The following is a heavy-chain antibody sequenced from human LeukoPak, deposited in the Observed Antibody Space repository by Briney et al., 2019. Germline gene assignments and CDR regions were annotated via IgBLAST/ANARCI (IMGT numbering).Heavy chain of an antibody. J-gene: IGHJ4*02. CDR3: ARGWSRWLQLYYFDY. Sequence: SETLSLTYTVSGGSISSYYWNWIRQPPGKGLEWIGYIYYSGSTNYNPSLKSRVTISVDTSKNQFSLKLSSVTTADTAVYYCARGWSRWLQLYYFDYWGQGTLVTVSS. V-gene: IGHV4-59*01. CDR1: GGSISSYY. D-gene: IGHD5-24*01. CDR2: IYYSGST.